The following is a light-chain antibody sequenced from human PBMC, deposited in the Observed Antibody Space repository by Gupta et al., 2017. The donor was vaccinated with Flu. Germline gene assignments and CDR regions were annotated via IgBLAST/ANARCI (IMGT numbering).Light chain of an antibody. V-gene: IGKV3-15*01. J-gene: IGKJ2*01. CDR1: GSVASN. CDR3: QHYRHWPL. CDR2: GAS. Sequence: DERVTLSCRSSGSVASNLGWYQRKPGQPPRLLIYGASNRAAGVPARFSGSCAGTVFTLTISILQAEDSAIYDCQHYRHWPLFGQGTKLEVK.